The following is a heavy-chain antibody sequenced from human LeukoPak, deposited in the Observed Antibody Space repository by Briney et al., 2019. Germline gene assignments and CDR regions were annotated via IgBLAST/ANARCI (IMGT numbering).Heavy chain of an antibody. J-gene: IGHJ4*02. V-gene: IGHV3-48*01. D-gene: IGHD3-22*01. CDR1: GFVFSTYT. CDR2: ISDNGFTT. Sequence: GGSLRLSCAASGFVFSTYTMHWVRQTPGKGLEWVSYISDNGFTTYLADSVKGRFTISRDNAKNFLYLQMNSLRSEDTAVYYCAVNDYYFERSDYVAFDYWGQGTLVTVSS. CDR3: AVNDYYFERSDYVAFDY.